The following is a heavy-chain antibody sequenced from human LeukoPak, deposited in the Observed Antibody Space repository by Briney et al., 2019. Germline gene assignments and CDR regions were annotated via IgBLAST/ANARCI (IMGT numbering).Heavy chain of an antibody. CDR2: IVVGSGNT. CDR3: AALGYGPSPWGTN. V-gene: IGHV1-58*02. J-gene: IGHJ4*02. CDR1: GFTFTSSA. D-gene: IGHD5-12*01. Sequence: ASVKVSCKASGFTFTSSAMQWVRQARGQLLDWIGWIVVGSGNTNYAQKFQERVTITRDMSTSTAYMELSSLRSEDTAVYYCAALGYGPSPWGTNWGQGTLVTVSS.